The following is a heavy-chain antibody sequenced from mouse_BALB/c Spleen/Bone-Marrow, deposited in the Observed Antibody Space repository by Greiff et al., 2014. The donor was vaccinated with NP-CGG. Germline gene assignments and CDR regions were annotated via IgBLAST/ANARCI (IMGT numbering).Heavy chain of an antibody. J-gene: IGHJ1*01. Sequence: EVQRVESGGGLMKPGGSLKLSCAASGFTFSDYYMYWVRQTPEKRLEWVATISNDGSYTYYPDSVKGRFTISRDNAKNNLYLQMSSLKSEDTAMYYCARDSLYYYGSSYGYFDVWGAGTTVTVSS. V-gene: IGHV5-4*02. CDR3: ARDSLYYYGSSYGYFDV. CDR1: GFTFSDYY. D-gene: IGHD1-1*01. CDR2: ISNDGSYT.